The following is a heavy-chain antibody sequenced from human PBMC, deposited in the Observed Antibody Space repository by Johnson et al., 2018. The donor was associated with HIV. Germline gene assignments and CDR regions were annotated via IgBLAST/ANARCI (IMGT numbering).Heavy chain of an antibody. V-gene: IGHV3-66*01. Sequence: VQLVESGGGLVQPGGSLRLSCAASGFTVSSNYMSWVRQAPGKGLEWVSVIYSGGSTYSADSVKGRFTISRDSSKNSLYLQMNSLRAEDTAVYYCARETRDGPAFDVWGQGTMVIVSS. CDR3: ARETRDGPAFDV. CDR2: IYSGGST. CDR1: GFTVSSNY. J-gene: IGHJ3*01. D-gene: IGHD5-24*01.